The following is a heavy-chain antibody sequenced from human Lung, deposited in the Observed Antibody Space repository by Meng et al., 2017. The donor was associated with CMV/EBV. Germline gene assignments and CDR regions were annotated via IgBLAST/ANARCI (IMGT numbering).Heavy chain of an antibody. V-gene: IGHV4-38-2*02. CDR1: GYSISSGYY. J-gene: IGHJ5*02. Sequence: SETLSLXXTVSGYSISSGYYWGWIRQPPGKGLEWIGSIYHSGSTYYNPSLKSRVTISVDTSKNQFSLKVSSVTAADTAVYHCARSSSTVFWFDTWGQGTLVTVSS. CDR3: ARSSSTVFWFDT. CDR2: IYHSGST. D-gene: IGHD4-11*01.